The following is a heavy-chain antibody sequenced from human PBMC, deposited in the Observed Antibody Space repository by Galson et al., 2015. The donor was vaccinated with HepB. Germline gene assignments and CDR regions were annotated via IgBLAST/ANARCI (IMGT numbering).Heavy chain of an antibody. V-gene: IGHV3-66*01. Sequence: SLRLSCAASRFTFTNAWMSWVRQSPGKGLEWVSALFSDGHIYYADSVKGRFTISRDNSKNTLFLQMNSLRAEDTAVYYCARDKIAVDEGKGFDYWGQGTLVTVSS. CDR2: LFSDGHI. CDR1: RFTFTNAW. J-gene: IGHJ4*02. CDR3: ARDKIAVDEGKGFDY. D-gene: IGHD6-19*01.